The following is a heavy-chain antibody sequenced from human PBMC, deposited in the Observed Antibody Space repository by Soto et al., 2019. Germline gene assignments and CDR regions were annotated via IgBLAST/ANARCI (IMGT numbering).Heavy chain of an antibody. Sequence: GGSLRLSCAASGFTFSSYEMHWVRQAPGKGLEWVSYISSSGSTTYYADSVKGRFTISRDNAKNSLYLQMNSLRAEDTAVYYCARDLYDSSGYCPLDYWGQGTLVTVSS. CDR1: GFTFSSYE. CDR2: ISSSGSTT. CDR3: ARDLYDSSGYCPLDY. D-gene: IGHD3-22*01. V-gene: IGHV3-48*03. J-gene: IGHJ4*02.